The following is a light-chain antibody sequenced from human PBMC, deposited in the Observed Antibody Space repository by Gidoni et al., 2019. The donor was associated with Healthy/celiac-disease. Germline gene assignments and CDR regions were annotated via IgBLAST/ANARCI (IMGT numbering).Light chain of an antibody. CDR2: LGS. Sequence: DIVMSPSPLSLPVTPGEPAPISCRSSQGLLHSTGYNYSDWYLQKPGQSPQLLLNLGSNRAAGVPDRFSGSGSGTYFTLKISRVEAEYVGFYYWMQARQTIFTFGPGTKVDIK. V-gene: IGKV2-28*01. J-gene: IGKJ3*01. CDR1: QGLLHSTGYNY. CDR3: MQARQTIFT.